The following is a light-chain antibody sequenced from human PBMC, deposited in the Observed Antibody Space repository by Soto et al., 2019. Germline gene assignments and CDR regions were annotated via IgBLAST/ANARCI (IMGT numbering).Light chain of an antibody. CDR1: QSISYW. CDR2: AAS. J-gene: IGKJ1*01. Sequence: DIQMTQSPSTLSASVGDRGTITCRASQSISYWLAWYQQKPGNAPKLLIYAASSLESGVPSRFSGSGSGTEFTLTISSLQPDDSASYYCQQYNSYSKTFGQGTKVDIK. CDR3: QQYNSYSKT. V-gene: IGKV1-5*01.